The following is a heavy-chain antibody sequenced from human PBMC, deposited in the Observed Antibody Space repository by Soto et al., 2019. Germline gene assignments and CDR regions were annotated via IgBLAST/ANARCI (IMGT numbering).Heavy chain of an antibody. J-gene: IGHJ4*02. Sequence: QVQPVESGGGVVQPGRSLRLSCAASGFSFSSYAMHWVRQAPGKGLEWVAVISYDGSSQNYADSVKGRFTISRDNSRSTLYLQMNSLRADDTAVYYCARFIAVAGKDSGCDYWGKGTLVTVSS. V-gene: IGHV3-30-3*01. CDR3: ARFIAVAGKDSGCDY. D-gene: IGHD6-19*01. CDR1: GFSFSSYA. CDR2: ISYDGSSQ.